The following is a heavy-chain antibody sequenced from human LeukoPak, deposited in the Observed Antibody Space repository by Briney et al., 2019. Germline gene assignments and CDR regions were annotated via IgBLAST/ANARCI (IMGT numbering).Heavy chain of an antibody. J-gene: IGHJ4*02. V-gene: IGHV5-51*01. Sequence: SLKVCRKCSGYSFTNYLNRGVRQMPRKSLEWMGIIYPGDSDTRYSPSFQGQVTISADKSISTAYLQWSSLKASDTAMYYCARQYGSGSSHFDYWGQGTLVTVSS. CDR3: ARQYGSGSSHFDY. D-gene: IGHD3-10*01. CDR2: IYPGDSDT. CDR1: GYSFTNYL.